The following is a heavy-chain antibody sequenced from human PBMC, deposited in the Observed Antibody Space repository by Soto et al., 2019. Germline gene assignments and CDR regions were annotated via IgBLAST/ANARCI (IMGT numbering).Heavy chain of an antibody. J-gene: IGHJ6*02. D-gene: IGHD6-13*01. CDR3: ARGSIAAAGNYYYYGMDV. V-gene: IGHV4-59*01. CDR1: GGSISSYY. Sequence: QVQLQESGPGLVKPSETLSLTCNVSGGSISSYYWSWIRQPPGKGREWIGSIYYRGRTNYNPPLKVRVTISVDTSNNQFSLKLSSVTAADTAVYYCARGSIAAAGNYYYYGMDVWGQGTTVTVSS. CDR2: IYYRGRT.